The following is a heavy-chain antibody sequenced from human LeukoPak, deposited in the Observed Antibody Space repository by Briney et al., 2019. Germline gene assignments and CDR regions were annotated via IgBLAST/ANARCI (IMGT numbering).Heavy chain of an antibody. J-gene: IGHJ4*02. Sequence: SVKVSCKASGGTFSSYAINWVRQAPGQGLEWMGGIIPIFGTANYAQKFQGRVTITAVESMSTAYMELSSLRSEDTAVYYCARGWLAETTVVTPYNYWGQGTLVTVSS. V-gene: IGHV1-69*13. CDR1: GGTFSSYA. CDR2: IIPIFGTA. D-gene: IGHD4-23*01. CDR3: ARGWLAETTVVTPYNY.